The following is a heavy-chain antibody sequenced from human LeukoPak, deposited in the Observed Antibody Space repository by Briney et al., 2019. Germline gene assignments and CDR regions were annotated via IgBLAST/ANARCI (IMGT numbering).Heavy chain of an antibody. CDR1: GFTFSSYA. V-gene: IGHV3-30-3*01. D-gene: IGHD6-19*01. CDR2: ISYDGSNK. J-gene: IGHJ4*02. CDR3: ARGGIAVAGTRKIFDY. Sequence: PGGSLRLSCAASGFTFSSYAMHWVRQAPGKGLEWVAVISYDGSNKYYADSVKGRFTISRDNSKNTLYLQMNSLRAEDTAVYYCARGGIAVAGTRKIFDYWGQGTLVTVSS.